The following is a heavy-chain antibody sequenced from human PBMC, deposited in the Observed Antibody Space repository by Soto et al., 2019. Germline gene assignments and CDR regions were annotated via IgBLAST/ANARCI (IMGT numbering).Heavy chain of an antibody. CDR1: GGSISSSSYY. CDR2: IFYTGST. CDR3: ARRPSSGYAYYFDY. D-gene: IGHD3-22*01. J-gene: IGHJ4*02. Sequence: KPSETLSLTCTVSGGSISSSSYYWGWIRQPPGKGLEWLGYIFYTGSTYKNPSLKSRVTISADSSKNQFSVNLTSVTATDTAVYYCARRPSSGYAYYFDYWGQGILVTVSS. V-gene: IGHV4-39*01.